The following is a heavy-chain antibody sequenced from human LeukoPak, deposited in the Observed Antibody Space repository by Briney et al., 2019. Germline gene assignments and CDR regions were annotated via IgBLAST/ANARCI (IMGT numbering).Heavy chain of an antibody. CDR3: ARSFGSGSYFFDY. J-gene: IGHJ4*02. D-gene: IGHD3-10*01. V-gene: IGHV4-61*01. CDR1: GGSVSSGSYY. Sequence: SETLSLTCTVSGGSVSSGSYYCSWIRQPPGKGLEWIGYIYYSGSTNYNPSLKSRVTISVDTSRNQFSLKLSSVTAADTAVYYCARSFGSGSYFFDYWGQGTLVTVSS. CDR2: IYYSGST.